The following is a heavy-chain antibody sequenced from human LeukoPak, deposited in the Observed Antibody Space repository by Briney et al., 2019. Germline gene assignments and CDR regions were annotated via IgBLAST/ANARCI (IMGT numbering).Heavy chain of an antibody. D-gene: IGHD5-18*01. J-gene: IGHJ4*02. CDR2: ISHSGTT. CDR3: ARGGLDTRRGGYFDY. Sequence: SETLSLTCAVYGGSFSGFYWSWIRQPPGKGLEWIGEISHSGTTYYNPSLKSRVTVSVDTSKSQFSLRLSSVTAADTAVYYCARGGLDTRRGGYFDYWGQGILVTVSS. V-gene: IGHV4-34*01. CDR1: GGSFSGFY.